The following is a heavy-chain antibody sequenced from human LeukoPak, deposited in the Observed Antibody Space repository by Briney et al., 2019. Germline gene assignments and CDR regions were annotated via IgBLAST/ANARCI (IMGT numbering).Heavy chain of an antibody. V-gene: IGHV1-18*01. Sequence: ASVKVSCKASGYTFTSYGISWARQAPGQGLEWMGWISAYNGNTNYAQKLQGRVTMTTDTSTSTAYMELRSLRSDDTAVYYCARDSIVLMVYAIVSGYYYMDVWGKGTTVTVSS. J-gene: IGHJ6*03. CDR2: ISAYNGNT. CDR1: GYTFTSYG. D-gene: IGHD2-8*01. CDR3: ARDSIVLMVYAIVSGYYYMDV.